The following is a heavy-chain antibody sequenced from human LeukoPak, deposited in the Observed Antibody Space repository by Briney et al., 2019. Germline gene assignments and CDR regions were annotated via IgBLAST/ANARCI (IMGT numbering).Heavy chain of an antibody. Sequence: ASVKVSCKASGYTFTRFGISWVRQAPGQGLEWMGWISAYNDNTNYAQKLQGRVTMTTDTSTSTAYMELRSLRSDDTAVYYCARDVSDLRSFSKYYYMDVWGKGTTVTVSS. D-gene: IGHD3-10*01. CDR3: ARDVSDLRSFSKYYYMDV. CDR2: ISAYNDNT. CDR1: GYTFTRFG. J-gene: IGHJ6*03. V-gene: IGHV1-18*01.